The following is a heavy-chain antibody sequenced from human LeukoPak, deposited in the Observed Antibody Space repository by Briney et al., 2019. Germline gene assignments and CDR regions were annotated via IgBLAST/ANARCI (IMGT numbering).Heavy chain of an antibody. CDR1: GFTFSSYA. CDR2: ISYDGSNK. CDR3: AKDQSRMVRGVTDY. D-gene: IGHD3-10*01. V-gene: IGHV3-30*04. J-gene: IGHJ4*02. Sequence: PGRSLRLSCAASGFTFSSYAMHWVCQAPGKGLEWVAVISYDGSNKYYADSVKGRFTISRDNSKNTLYLQMNSLRAEDTAVYYCAKDQSRMVRGVTDYWGQGTLVTVSS.